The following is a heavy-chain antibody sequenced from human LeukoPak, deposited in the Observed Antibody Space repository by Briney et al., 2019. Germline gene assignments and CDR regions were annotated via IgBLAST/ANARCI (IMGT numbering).Heavy chain of an antibody. CDR3: ARHLKDDSSGYYYEFGVRFDP. D-gene: IGHD3-22*01. V-gene: IGHV4-39*01. CDR1: GGSISSSSYY. Sequence: ASETLSLTCTVSGGSISSSSYYWGWIRQPPGRGLEWIGSIYYSGSTYYNPSLKSRVTISVDTSKNQFSLKLSSVTAADTAVYYCARHLKDDSSGYYYEFGVRFDPWGQGTLVTASS. J-gene: IGHJ5*02. CDR2: IYYSGST.